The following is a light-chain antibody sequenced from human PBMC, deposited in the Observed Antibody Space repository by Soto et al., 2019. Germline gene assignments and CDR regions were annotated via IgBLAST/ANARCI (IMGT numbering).Light chain of an antibody. J-gene: IGKJ1*01. CDR3: QQYGSSPK. V-gene: IGKV3-20*01. CDR1: QSVSSSY. Sequence: EIVFTQSPGTLSLSPGERATLSWRASQSVSSSYLAWYQQKPGQAPRLLIYGASSRATGIPDRFSGSGSGTDYALTISRLEPEDFAVYYCQQYGSSPKFGQGTKVDIK. CDR2: GAS.